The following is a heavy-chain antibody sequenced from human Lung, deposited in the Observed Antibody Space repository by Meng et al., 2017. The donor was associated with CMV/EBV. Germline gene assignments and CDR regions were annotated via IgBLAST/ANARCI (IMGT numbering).Heavy chain of an antibody. J-gene: IGHJ4*02. CDR3: ARTGCSSSSCYDY. CDR1: GYSFTTYA. CDR2: INAGNGNT. V-gene: IGHV1-3*01. D-gene: IGHD2-2*01. Sequence: QGQVVLSGAELKKPVAAEKVYCKASGYSFTTYAKYWVRQAHGQRLEWMGWINAGNGNTKYSEKFQSRVTITRDTAASTAYMELSSLRSEDTAVYYCARTGCSSSSCYDYWGQGTLVTVFS.